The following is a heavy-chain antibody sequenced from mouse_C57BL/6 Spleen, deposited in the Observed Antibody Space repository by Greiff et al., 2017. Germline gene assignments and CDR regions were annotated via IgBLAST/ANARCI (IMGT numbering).Heavy chain of an antibody. D-gene: IGHD2-4*01. J-gene: IGHJ2*01. CDR1: GYSITSGYY. CDR2: ISYDGSN. Sequence: ESGPGLVKPSQSLSLTCSVTGYSITSGYYWNWIRQFPGNKLEWMGYISYDGSNNYNPSLKNRNSITRDTSKNQFFLKLNSVTTEDTATYYCARGDYDPYYFDYWGQGTTLTVSS. CDR3: ARGDYDPYYFDY. V-gene: IGHV3-6*01.